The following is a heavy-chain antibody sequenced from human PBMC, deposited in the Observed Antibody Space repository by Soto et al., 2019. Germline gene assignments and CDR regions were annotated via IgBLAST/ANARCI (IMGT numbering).Heavy chain of an antibody. Sequence: GESLKISCKGSGYSFTSYWIGWVRQMPGKGLEWMGIIYPGDSDTRYSPSFQGQVTISADKSISTAYLQWSSLKASDTAMYYCARHRGIATFFDYYYYYGMDVWGQGTTVTVSS. CDR1: GYSFTSYW. V-gene: IGHV5-51*01. CDR3: ARHRGIATFFDYYYYYGMDV. J-gene: IGHJ6*02. D-gene: IGHD3-16*01. CDR2: IYPGDSDT.